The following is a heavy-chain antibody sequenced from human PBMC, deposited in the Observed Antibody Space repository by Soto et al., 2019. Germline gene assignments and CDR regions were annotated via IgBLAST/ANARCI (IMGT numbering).Heavy chain of an antibody. Sequence: EVQLLECGGGLVQPGGSLRLSCAASGFTFSSYAMSWVRQAPGKGLEWVSAISGSGGSTYYADSVKGRFNISRDNSKNPLELQMNSLRAEDTAVYYCAKALKRSGGSCYANWGQGTLVTVSS. D-gene: IGHD2-15*01. V-gene: IGHV3-23*01. CDR3: AKALKRSGGSCYAN. CDR2: ISGSGGST. CDR1: GFTFSSYA. J-gene: IGHJ4*02.